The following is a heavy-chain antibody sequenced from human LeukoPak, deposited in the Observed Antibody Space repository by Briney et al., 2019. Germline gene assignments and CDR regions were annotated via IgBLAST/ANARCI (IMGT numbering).Heavy chain of an antibody. CDR2: IYKTGST. V-gene: IGHV4-39*07. J-gene: IGHJ4*02. D-gene: IGHD3-10*01. CDR1: GGSISSSSYY. Sequence: PSETLSLTCIVSGGSISSSSYYWGWIRQPPGKGLEWIGSIYKTGSTYYNPSLKSRVTISVDTSKNQFSLKLRSVTAADTAVYYCARDNRDYYGSGAFPDYWGQGTLLTVSS. CDR3: ARDNRDYYGSGAFPDY.